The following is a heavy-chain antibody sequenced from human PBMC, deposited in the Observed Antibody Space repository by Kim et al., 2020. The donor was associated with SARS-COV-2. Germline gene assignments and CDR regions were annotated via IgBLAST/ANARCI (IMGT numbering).Heavy chain of an antibody. CDR3: ARDGAWGLVPAAVNYYYYGMDV. CDR1: GFTFSSYA. J-gene: IGHJ6*02. CDR2: ISYDGSNK. V-gene: IGHV3-30*04. Sequence: GGSLRLSCAASGFTFSSYAMHWVRQAPGKGLEWVAVISYDGSNKYYADSVKGRFTISRDNSKNTLYLQMNSLRAEDTAVYYCARDGAWGLVPAAVNYYYYGMDVWGQGTTVTVSS. D-gene: IGHD2-2*01.